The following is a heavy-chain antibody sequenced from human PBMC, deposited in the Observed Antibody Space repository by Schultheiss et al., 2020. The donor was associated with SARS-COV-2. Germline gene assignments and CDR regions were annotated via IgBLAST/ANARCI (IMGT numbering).Heavy chain of an antibody. Sequence: SETLSLTCSVSGSSITGFFWTWIRQPPGKGLDPIGNIYFTGITKYNPSLKSRVTISIDTSKNQFSLKLGSVTPADTAVYFCARATRVESLFSVRGGSFDFWGRGALVTVSS. CDR3: ARATRVESLFSVRGGSFDF. CDR1: GSSITGFF. D-gene: IGHD5-24*01. J-gene: IGHJ4*02. V-gene: IGHV4-59*01. CDR2: IYFTGIT.